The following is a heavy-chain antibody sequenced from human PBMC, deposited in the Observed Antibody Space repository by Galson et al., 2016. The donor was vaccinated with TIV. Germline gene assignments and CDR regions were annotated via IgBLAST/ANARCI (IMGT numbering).Heavy chain of an antibody. CDR3: ARSLGFCGSDSCFPDH. D-gene: IGHD2-21*02. Sequence: VKVSCKASGYSFTSYYIHWVRQAPGLGLEWLGIINPSGGYTTYSKKIQGRVAMTTDTSASTAFMVLSSLISEDTATYYCARSLGFCGSDSCFPDHWGQGTLVTVSS. J-gene: IGHJ4*02. CDR1: GYSFTSYY. CDR2: INPSGGYT. V-gene: IGHV1-46*03.